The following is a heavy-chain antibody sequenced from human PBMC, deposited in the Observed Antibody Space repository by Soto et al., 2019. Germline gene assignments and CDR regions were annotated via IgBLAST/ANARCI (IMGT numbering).Heavy chain of an antibody. CDR1: GYAFTTYG. V-gene: IGHV1-18*01. Sequence: QVHLVQSGAEVKKPGASVKVSCQASGYAFTTYGITWVRQAPGQGLEWMGWISAHKGNTNYAQKLQGRVTVTRDTSTSTAYMELRSLRSDDTAVYYCARGRYGDYWGQGALVTVSS. J-gene: IGHJ4*02. CDR3: ARGRYGDY. CDR2: ISAHKGNT. D-gene: IGHD1-1*01.